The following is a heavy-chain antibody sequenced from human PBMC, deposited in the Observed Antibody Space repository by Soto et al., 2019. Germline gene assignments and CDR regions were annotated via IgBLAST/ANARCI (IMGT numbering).Heavy chain of an antibody. CDR3: ARSAAFPSLYYYGMDV. D-gene: IGHD2-15*01. J-gene: IGHJ6*02. CDR2: IYPGDSDT. CDR1: GYSFTSYW. V-gene: IGHV5-51*01. Sequence: GESLKISCKGSGYSFTSYWIGWVRQIPGKGLEWMGIIYPGDSDTRYSPSFQGQVTISADKSISTAYLQWSSLKASDTAMYYCARSAAFPSLYYYGMDVWGQGTTVTVSS.